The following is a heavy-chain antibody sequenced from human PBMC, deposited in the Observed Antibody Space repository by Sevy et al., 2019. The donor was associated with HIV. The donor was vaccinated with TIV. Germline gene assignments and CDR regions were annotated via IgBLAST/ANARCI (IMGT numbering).Heavy chain of an antibody. Sequence: ASVKVSCKASGYTFTGYYMHWVRQAPGQGLEWMGWINPNSGGTNYAQKFQGRVTMTRDTSISTAYMELSRLRSDDTAVYYCARLAAVEMATIDYWGQGTLVTVSS. CDR1: GYTFTGYY. CDR3: ARLAAVEMATIDY. D-gene: IGHD6-19*01. CDR2: INPNSGGT. J-gene: IGHJ4*02. V-gene: IGHV1-2*02.